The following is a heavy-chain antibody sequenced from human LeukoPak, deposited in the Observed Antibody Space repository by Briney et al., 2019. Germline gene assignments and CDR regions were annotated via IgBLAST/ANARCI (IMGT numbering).Heavy chain of an antibody. J-gene: IGHJ3*02. Sequence: SETLSLTCTVSGGSISSYYWSWIRQPPGKGLEWIGYIYYSGSTNYNPSLKSRVTIPVDTSKNQFSLKLSSVTAADTAVYYCARQGIYCSSTSCYKDAFDIWGQGTMVTVSS. CDR2: IYYSGST. V-gene: IGHV4-59*08. D-gene: IGHD2-2*02. CDR3: ARQGIYCSSTSCYKDAFDI. CDR1: GGSISSYY.